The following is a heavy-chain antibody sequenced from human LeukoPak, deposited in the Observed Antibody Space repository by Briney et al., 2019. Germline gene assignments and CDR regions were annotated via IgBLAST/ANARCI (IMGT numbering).Heavy chain of an antibody. V-gene: IGHV4-59*08. CDR3: ARGIRGYSYYYYYGMDV. J-gene: IGHJ6*02. CDR2: IYYSGST. D-gene: IGHD5-18*01. Sequence: SETLSLTCTVSGGSISSYNWSWIRQPPGKGLEWIGYIYYSGSTNYNPSLKSRVTISVDTSKNQFSLKLSSVTAADTAVYYCARGIRGYSYYYYYGMDVWGQGTTVTVSS. CDR1: GGSISSYN.